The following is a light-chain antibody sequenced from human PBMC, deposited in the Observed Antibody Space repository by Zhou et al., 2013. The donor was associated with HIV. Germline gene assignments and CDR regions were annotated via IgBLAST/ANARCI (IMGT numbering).Light chain of an antibody. CDR3: QQSYSTPWT. CDR2: AAS. J-gene: IGKJ1*01. Sequence: IQLTQSPSSLSASVGDKVTITCRASQGISSYLAWYQQRPGEAPKLLIYAASTLQSGVPSRFSGSGSGTHFTLTIGSLQLEDFATYYCQQSYSTPWTFGQGTKVEIK. V-gene: IGKV1-39*01. CDR1: QGISSY.